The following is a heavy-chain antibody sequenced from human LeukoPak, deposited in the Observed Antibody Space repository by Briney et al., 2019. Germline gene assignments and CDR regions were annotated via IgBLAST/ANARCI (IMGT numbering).Heavy chain of an antibody. CDR2: IHDSGST. J-gene: IGHJ5*02. D-gene: IGHD3-10*01. CDR3: ARGFGAGNYYYGWFDP. V-gene: IGHV4-30-4*01. Sequence: SETLSLTCTVSGASISSGDYHWNWIRQPPGKGLEWIGFIHDSGSTYYNPSLKSRVSISRDMSKNQLSLMLSSVTAADTAVYYCARGFGAGNYYYGWFDPWGQGTLVTVSS. CDR1: GASISSGDYH.